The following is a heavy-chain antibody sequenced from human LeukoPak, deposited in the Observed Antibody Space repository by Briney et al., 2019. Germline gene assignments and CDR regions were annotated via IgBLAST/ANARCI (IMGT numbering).Heavy chain of an antibody. Sequence: GGSLRLSCAASGYTFSNSAMGWVRQAPGKGLEWVSSISDSGSGTFYPDSVKGRFTISRDNSKNMLYLQMNSLRIDDTAVYYCAKRQLWGDSSYYFDYWGPGTLVTVSS. J-gene: IGHJ4*02. CDR3: AKRQLWGDSSYYFDY. CDR2: ISDSGSGT. V-gene: IGHV3-23*01. D-gene: IGHD2-21*01. CDR1: GYTFSNSA.